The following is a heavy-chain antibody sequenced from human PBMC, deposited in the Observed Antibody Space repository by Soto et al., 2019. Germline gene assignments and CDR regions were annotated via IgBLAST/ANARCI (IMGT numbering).Heavy chain of an antibody. J-gene: IGHJ4*02. CDR1: GFTFSSYW. D-gene: IGHD6-19*01. CDR3: ARAPPTYSSGWYGFDY. CDR2: IKQDGSEK. Sequence: SLRLSCAASGFTFSSYWMSWVRQAPGKGLEWVANIKQDGSEKYYVDSVKGRFTISRDNAKNSLYLQMNSLRAEDTAVYYCARAPPTYSSGWYGFDYWGQGTLVTVSS. V-gene: IGHV3-7*01.